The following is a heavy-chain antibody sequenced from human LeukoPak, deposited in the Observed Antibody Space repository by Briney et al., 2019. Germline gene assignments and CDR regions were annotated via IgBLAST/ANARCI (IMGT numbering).Heavy chain of an antibody. CDR1: GFYFSSYG. CDR2: IHYDSTTE. V-gene: IGHV3-30*02. D-gene: IGHD1-7*01. Sequence: GGSLRLSCAASGFYFSSYGMHWVRPAPGKGLEWVAYIHYDSTTEDYADCGLVRFTNSRDNSKNTLILQMNNLRVEDMAVLYCAKDWNWAIDYWGQGTLVTVSS. J-gene: IGHJ4*02. CDR3: AKDWNWAIDY.